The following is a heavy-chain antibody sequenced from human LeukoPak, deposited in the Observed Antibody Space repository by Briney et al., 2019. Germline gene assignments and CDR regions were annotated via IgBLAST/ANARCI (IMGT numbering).Heavy chain of an antibody. J-gene: IGHJ6*03. CDR3: ARNVSAPGPSYIDV. V-gene: IGHV3-11*01. Sequence: PGGSLRLSCAASGFTSSDYSMNWIRQSPGKGLEWVSYISGGGSSLYYADSVKGRFTISRDNAKNSLYLQMNSLRAEDTAVYYCARNVSAPGPSYIDVWGKGTTVTVSS. CDR1: GFTSSDYS. D-gene: IGHD6-19*01. CDR2: ISGGGSSL.